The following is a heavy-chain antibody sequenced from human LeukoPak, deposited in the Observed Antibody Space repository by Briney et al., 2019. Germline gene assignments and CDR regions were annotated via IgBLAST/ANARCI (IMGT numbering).Heavy chain of an antibody. CDR3: ARGLSVAGENAFEY. Sequence: AAVKVSCKASGYTFTGYYMHWVRQAPVQGLEWMGWINPKSGGTNYAQKFQGRVTMTRDTSISTAYMELSRLRSDDTAVYYCARGLSVAGENAFEYWGQGTVVTVSS. J-gene: IGHJ4*02. CDR1: GYTFTGYY. D-gene: IGHD6-19*01. CDR2: INPKSGGT. V-gene: IGHV1-2*02.